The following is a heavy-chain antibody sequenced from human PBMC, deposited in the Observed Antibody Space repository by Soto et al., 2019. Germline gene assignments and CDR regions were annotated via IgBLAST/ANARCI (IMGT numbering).Heavy chain of an antibody. J-gene: IGHJ4*02. V-gene: IGHV3-21*01. CDR2: ISSSSSYI. CDR3: AREGYSGYDWGFDY. CDR1: GFTFSSYS. D-gene: IGHD5-12*01. Sequence: EVQLVESGGGLVKPGGSLRLSCAASGFTFSSYSMNWVRQAPGKGLEWVSSISSSSSYIYYADSVKGRFTISRDNAKNSLYLQMYSLRAEDTAVYYCAREGYSGYDWGFDYWGQGTLVTVSS.